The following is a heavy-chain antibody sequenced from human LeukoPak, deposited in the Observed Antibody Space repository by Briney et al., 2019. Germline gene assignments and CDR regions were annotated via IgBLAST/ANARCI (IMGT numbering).Heavy chain of an antibody. V-gene: IGHV1-2*02. CDR3: AREGGSYYGTGSYGSRFFWLNS. D-gene: IGHD3-10*01. CDR1: GSTFNNYY. Sequence: ASVRVSCKASGSTFNNYYVHWVRQAPGQGLEWMGWIDPNRGATNYARKFQDRVTMTRDTSISTDYMDLSRLRPNDTAVYYCAREGGSYYGTGSYGSRFFWLNSWGQGTLVTVSS. J-gene: IGHJ5*01. CDR2: IDPNRGAT.